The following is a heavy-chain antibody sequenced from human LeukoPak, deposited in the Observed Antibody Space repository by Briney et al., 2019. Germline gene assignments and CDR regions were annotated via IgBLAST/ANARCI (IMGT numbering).Heavy chain of an antibody. J-gene: IGHJ4*02. Sequence: GGSLRLSCAASGFTFSSYWMHWVRQAPGKGLVWVSRINSDGSSTSYADSVKGRFTISRDNAKNTLYLQMNSLRAEDTAVYYCARGYSSGWYYFDYWGQGTLVTVSS. CDR1: GFTFSSYW. CDR3: ARGYSSGWYYFDY. V-gene: IGHV3-74*01. CDR2: INSDGSST. D-gene: IGHD6-19*01.